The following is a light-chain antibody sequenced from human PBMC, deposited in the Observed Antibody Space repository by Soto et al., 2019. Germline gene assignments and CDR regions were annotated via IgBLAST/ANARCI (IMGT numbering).Light chain of an antibody. CDR2: SAS. CDR3: QQTFSAPRGFT. J-gene: IGKJ3*01. CDR1: QSIKKF. V-gene: IGKV1-39*01. Sequence: DIEMTQSPSSLSASVGDRVTITCRASQSIKKFLNWYQQKPGKAPKLLIFSASSLQGGVPSRFSGDGSRTDFTLTITSLQPEDFATYYCQQTFSAPRGFTFGPGTTVDIK.